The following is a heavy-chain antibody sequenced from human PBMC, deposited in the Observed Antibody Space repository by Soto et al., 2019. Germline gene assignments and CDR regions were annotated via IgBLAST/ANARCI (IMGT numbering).Heavy chain of an antibody. CDR3: AKVDPVRGFDP. CDR1: GFTFSSYG. J-gene: IGHJ5*02. V-gene: IGHV3-30*18. Sequence: QVQLVESGGGVVQPGRSLRLSCAASGFTFSSYGMHWVRQAPGKGLEWVAVISYDGSNKYYAYSVKGRFTISRDNSKNTLYLQLNSLRAEDTAVYYCAKVDPVRGFDPWGQGTLVTVSS. CDR2: ISYDGSNK.